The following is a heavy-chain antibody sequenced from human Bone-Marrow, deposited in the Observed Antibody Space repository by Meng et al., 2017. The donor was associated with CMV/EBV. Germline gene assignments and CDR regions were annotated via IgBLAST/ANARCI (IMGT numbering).Heavy chain of an antibody. CDR1: GACFSNSNS. J-gene: IGHJ6*02. CDR2: NYHGGGA. D-gene: IGHD7-27*01. CDR3: ARAMQRRGYWGRDV. Sequence: GACFSNSNSWRCVRQALGKGLGWIGENYHGGGAINNPSLKSRDTMSVEKANNRFPQKVRSETTAETPGYYCARAMQRRGYWGRDVWGQGATVTVSS. V-gene: IGHV4-4*02.